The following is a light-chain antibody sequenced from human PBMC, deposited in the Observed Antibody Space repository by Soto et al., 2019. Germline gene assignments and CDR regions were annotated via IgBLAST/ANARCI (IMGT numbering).Light chain of an antibody. CDR2: AAT. J-gene: IGKJ2*01. CDR1: EGIRNE. V-gene: IGKV1-6*01. Sequence: AIQMTQSPSSLSASVGDRVTISCRASEGIRNELGWYQQKPGKAPKLLIYAATSLHTGVPSRFSGIGSGTDFTLTISSLQPEDFATYYCLQDNSYPSTFGQGTKLEIK. CDR3: LQDNSYPST.